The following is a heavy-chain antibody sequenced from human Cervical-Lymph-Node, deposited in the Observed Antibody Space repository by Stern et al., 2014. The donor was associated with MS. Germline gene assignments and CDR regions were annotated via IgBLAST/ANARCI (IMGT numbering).Heavy chain of an antibody. J-gene: IGHJ4*02. V-gene: IGHV4-59*08. CDR1: GGSISSYY. CDR2: VHYSGTT. CDR3: AGSGTYYPDY. D-gene: IGHD3-3*01. Sequence: VQLVESGPGLVKPSETLSLTCSVSGGSISSYYWNWIRQPPGKGLEWIANVHYSGTTNYNPSLKSRVTILLEPSIKKISLKLTSVTAADTAVYYCAGSGTYYPDYWGQGILVTVSS.